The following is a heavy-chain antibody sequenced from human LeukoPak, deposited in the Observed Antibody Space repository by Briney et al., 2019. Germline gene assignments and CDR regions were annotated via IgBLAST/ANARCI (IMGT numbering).Heavy chain of an antibody. CDR3: ARVHITMVRGVILGDAFDI. CDR2: IYHSGST. V-gene: IGHV4-39*07. D-gene: IGHD3-10*01. J-gene: IGHJ3*02. Sequence: SETLSLTCTVSGGSLSSNNSYWGWIRQPPGKGLEWIGSIYHSGSTYYNPSLKSRVTISVDTSKNQFSLKLSSVTAADTAVYYCARVHITMVRGVILGDAFDIWGQGTMVTVSS. CDR1: GGSLSSNNSY.